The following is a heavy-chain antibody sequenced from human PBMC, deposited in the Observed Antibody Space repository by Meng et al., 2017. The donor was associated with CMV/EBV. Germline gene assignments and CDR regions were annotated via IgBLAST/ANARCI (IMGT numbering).Heavy chain of an antibody. J-gene: IGHJ4*02. V-gene: IGHV4-39*07. CDR1: GGSISSSSYY. Sequence: SETLSLTCTVSGGSISSSSYYLGWIRQPPGKGLEWIGSIYYSGSTYYNPSLKSRVTISVDTSKNQFSLKLSSVTAADTAVYYCARDGYGALGFDFWGQGTLVTVSS. CDR3: ARDGYGALGFDF. CDR2: IYYSGST. D-gene: IGHD6-13*01.